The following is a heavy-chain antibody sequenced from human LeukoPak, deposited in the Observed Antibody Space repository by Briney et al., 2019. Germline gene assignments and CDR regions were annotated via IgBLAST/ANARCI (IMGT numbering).Heavy chain of an antibody. Sequence: GGSLRLSCAASGFTFSSHSMNWVRQAPGKGLEWVGFIRSKAYGGTTEYAASVKGRFTISRDDSKSIAYLQMNSLKTEDTAVYYCTRERGNRGVIEFDYWGQGTLVTVSS. J-gene: IGHJ4*02. V-gene: IGHV3-49*04. D-gene: IGHD3-10*01. CDR3: TRERGNRGVIEFDY. CDR1: GFTFSSHS. CDR2: IRSKAYGGTT.